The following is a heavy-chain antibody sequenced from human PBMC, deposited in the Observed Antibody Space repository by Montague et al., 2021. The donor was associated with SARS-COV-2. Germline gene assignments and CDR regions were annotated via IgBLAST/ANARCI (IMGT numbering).Heavy chain of an antibody. CDR2: IYYSGST. CDR1: GGSFSGYY. D-gene: IGHD3-10*01. CDR3: AREGGWLARGSYYFDY. V-gene: IGHV4-34*01. J-gene: IGHJ4*02. Sequence: SETLSLTCAVYGGSFSGYYWSWIRQPPGKGLEWIGSIYYSGSTYXNPSLKSRVTISVDTSQNQFSLKLSSVTAADTAVYYCAREGGWLARGSYYFDYWGQGTLVTVSS.